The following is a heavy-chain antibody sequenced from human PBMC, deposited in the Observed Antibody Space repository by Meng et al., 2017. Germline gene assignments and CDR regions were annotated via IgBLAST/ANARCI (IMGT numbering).Heavy chain of an antibody. CDR1: GGSVSSGSYY. CDR2: IYYSGST. D-gene: IGHD3-16*01. CDR3: ARTRRPLGGTIDY. J-gene: IGHJ4*02. V-gene: IGHV4-61*01. Sequence: SETLSLTCTVSGGSVSSGSYYWSWIRQPSGKGLEWIGYIYYSGSTNYNPSLKSRVTISVDTSKNQFSLKLSSVTAADTAVYYCARTRRPLGGTIDYWGQGTLVTVSS.